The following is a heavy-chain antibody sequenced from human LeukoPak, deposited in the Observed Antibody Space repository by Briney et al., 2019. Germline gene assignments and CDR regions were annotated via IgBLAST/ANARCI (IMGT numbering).Heavy chain of an antibody. CDR3: AKDLSSSSSPHDAFDI. Sequence: GGSLRLSCAASGFTFSSYAMSWVRQAPGKGLEWVSAISGSGGSTYYADSVKGRFTISRDNSKNTLYLQMNSLRAEDTAVYYCAKDLSSSSSPHDAFDIWGQGTMVTVSS. D-gene: IGHD6-6*01. J-gene: IGHJ3*02. CDR2: ISGSGGST. V-gene: IGHV3-23*01. CDR1: GFTFSSYA.